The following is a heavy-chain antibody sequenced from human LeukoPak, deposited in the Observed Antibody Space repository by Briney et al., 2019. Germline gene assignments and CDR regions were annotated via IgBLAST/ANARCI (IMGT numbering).Heavy chain of an antibody. CDR3: AKDYPGD. V-gene: IGHV3-7*04. J-gene: IGHJ4*02. CDR1: GFTFRSYW. D-gene: IGHD3-10*01. Sequence: GGSLRLSCAASGFTFRSYWMSWVRQAPGKGLEWVAKIKEDGSEKYYVDSVKGRFTISRDNAKNSLYLQMNSLRGEDTAVYYCAKDYPGDWGQGTLVTVSS. CDR2: IKEDGSEK.